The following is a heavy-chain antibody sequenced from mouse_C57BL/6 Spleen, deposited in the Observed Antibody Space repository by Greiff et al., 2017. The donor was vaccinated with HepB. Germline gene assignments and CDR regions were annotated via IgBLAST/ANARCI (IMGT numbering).Heavy chain of an antibody. Sequence: EVKLVESGGGLVKPGGSLKLSCAASGFTFSDYGMHWVRQAPEKGLEWVAYISSGSSTIYYADTVKGRFTISRDNAKNTLFLPMTSLRSEDTAMYYCARDYYGSLGYWGQGTTLTVSS. CDR1: GFTFSDYG. CDR2: ISSGSSTI. V-gene: IGHV5-17*01. J-gene: IGHJ2*01. D-gene: IGHD1-1*01. CDR3: ARDYYGSLGY.